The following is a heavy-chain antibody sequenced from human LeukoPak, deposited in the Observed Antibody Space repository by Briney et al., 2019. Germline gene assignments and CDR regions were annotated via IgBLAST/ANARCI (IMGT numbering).Heavy chain of an antibody. V-gene: IGHV3-74*01. J-gene: IGHJ4*02. CDR3: ARVKPTVATADY. D-gene: IGHD5-12*01. CDR2: INSDGSST. CDR1: GFTFSRYW. Sequence: GGSLRLSCAASGFTFSRYWMHWVRQAPGKGLLWVSRINSDGSSTYYADSVKGRFTTSRDNAKNALHLQMNSLTAEDTAVYYCARVKPTVATADYWGQGTLVTVSS.